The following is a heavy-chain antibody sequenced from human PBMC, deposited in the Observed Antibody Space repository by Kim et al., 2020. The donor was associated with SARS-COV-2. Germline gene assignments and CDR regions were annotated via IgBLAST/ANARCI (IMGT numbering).Heavy chain of an antibody. CDR3: ATLTGFDT. D-gene: IGHD3-9*01. V-gene: IGHV1-18*01. J-gene: IGHJ4*02. Sequence: YNGGTDYAPKFQGRLTLTSDTPTSTAYMELRSLISDDTAVYFCATLTGFDTWGQGTLVTVSS. CDR2: YNGGT.